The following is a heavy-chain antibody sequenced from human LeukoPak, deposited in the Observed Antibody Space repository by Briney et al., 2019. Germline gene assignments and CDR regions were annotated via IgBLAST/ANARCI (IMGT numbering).Heavy chain of an antibody. CDR2: IYTSGST. D-gene: IGHD3-22*01. V-gene: IGHV4-4*07. CDR1: GGSISSYY. CDR3: ARDSSTMIVGANAFDI. Sequence: SETLSLTCTVSGGSISSYYWSWIRQPAGKGLEWIGRIYTSGSTNYNPSLKSRVTISVDTSKNQFSLKLSSVTAADTAVYYCARDSSTMIVGANAFDIWGQGTMATVSS. J-gene: IGHJ3*02.